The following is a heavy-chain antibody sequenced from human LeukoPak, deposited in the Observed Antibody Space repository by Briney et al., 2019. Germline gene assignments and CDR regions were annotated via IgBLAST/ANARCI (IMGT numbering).Heavy chain of an antibody. Sequence: SVKVSCKASGGTFSSYAISWVRQAPGQGLEWMGGIIPIFGTANYAQKFQGRVTITADESTSTAYMELSSLRSEDTAVYYCARDSDGYRTVAAFDIWGQGTMVTVSS. D-gene: IGHD5-24*01. J-gene: IGHJ3*02. CDR3: ARDSDGYRTVAAFDI. CDR1: GGTFSSYA. CDR2: IIPIFGTA. V-gene: IGHV1-69*13.